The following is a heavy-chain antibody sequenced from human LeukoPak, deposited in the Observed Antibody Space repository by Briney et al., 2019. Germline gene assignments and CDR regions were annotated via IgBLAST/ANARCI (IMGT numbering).Heavy chain of an antibody. Sequence: ASVKVSCKASGYTFTGYYMHWVRQAPGQGLEWMGWINPNSGGTNYAQKFQGRVTMTRDTSISTAYMELSRLRSDDTAVYYCARDGPSYYGSGSCQDVWGKGTTVTVSS. CDR2: INPNSGGT. J-gene: IGHJ6*04. CDR3: ARDGPSYYGSGSCQDV. D-gene: IGHD3-10*01. CDR1: GYTFTGYY. V-gene: IGHV1-2*02.